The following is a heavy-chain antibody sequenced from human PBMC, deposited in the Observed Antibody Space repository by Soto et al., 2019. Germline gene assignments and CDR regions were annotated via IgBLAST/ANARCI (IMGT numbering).Heavy chain of an antibody. CDR3: VGAQDYGDLDH. CDR1: GYSISSGYY. D-gene: IGHD4-17*01. Sequence: PSETLSLTCAVSGYSISSGYYWGWIRQPPGKGLEWIGSIYHSGSTYYNPSLKSRVTISVDTSKNQFSLKLSSVTAADTAVYYCVGAQDYGDLDHWGQGTLVTVSS. V-gene: IGHV4-38-2*01. CDR2: IYHSGST. J-gene: IGHJ4*02.